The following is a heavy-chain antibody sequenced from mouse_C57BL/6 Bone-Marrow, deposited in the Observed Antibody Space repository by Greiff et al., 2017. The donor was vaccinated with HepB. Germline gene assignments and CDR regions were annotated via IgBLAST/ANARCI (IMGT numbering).Heavy chain of an antibody. V-gene: IGHV2-2*01. D-gene: IGHD2-5*01. J-gene: IGHJ4*01. CDR3: ARYSNYNYYYAMDY. Sequence: QVHVKQSGPGLVQPSQSLSITCTVSGFSLTSYGVHWVRPSPGKGLEWLGVIWSGGSTDYNAAFISRLSISKDNSKSQVFFKMNSLRADDTAIYYCARYSNYNYYYAMDYWGQGTSVTVSS. CDR2: IWSGGST. CDR1: GFSLTSYG.